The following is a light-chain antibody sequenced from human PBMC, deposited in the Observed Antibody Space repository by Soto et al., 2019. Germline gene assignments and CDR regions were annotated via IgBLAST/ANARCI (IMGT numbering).Light chain of an antibody. V-gene: IGKV1-5*01. J-gene: IGKJ1*01. CDR2: GAS. CDR3: QHYNSYSEA. CDR1: QNIINF. Sequence: DMQMTQSPSTLSASVGDRVTITCRARQNIINFLAWYQQKPGKAPKLLIYGASSLETGVPSRFSGSGSGTEFTLTISSLQPDDFATYYCQHYNSYSEAFGQGTKVDI.